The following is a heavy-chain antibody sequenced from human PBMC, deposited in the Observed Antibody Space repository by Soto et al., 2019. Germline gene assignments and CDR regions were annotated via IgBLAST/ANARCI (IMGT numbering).Heavy chain of an antibody. CDR2: IDYSGST. J-gene: IGHJ4*02. CDR1: GGSISSGGYY. CDR3: ARAIDYGGTLTYFDY. Sequence: QVQLQESGPGLVKPSQTLSLTCTVSGGSISSGGYYWSWIRQHPGKRLEWIGYIDYSGSTYYNPSLKSRVTISVDTSKNQFSLKLSSVTAADTAVYYCARAIDYGGTLTYFDYWGQGTLVTVSS. V-gene: IGHV4-31*03. D-gene: IGHD4-17*01.